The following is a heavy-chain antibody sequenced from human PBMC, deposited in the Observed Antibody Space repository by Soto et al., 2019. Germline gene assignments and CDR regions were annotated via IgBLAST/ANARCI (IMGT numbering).Heavy chain of an antibody. J-gene: IGHJ4*02. CDR1: GFIFSDYA. Sequence: EVQLLESGGDLVQPGGSLRLSCAASGFIFSDYAMTWVRQAPGKGLEWVSSISSRGERTYYADSVKGRLTISRDNSKSMLYLQVTNRSADDTAVYYCAKQRTPRYVTVAGRYYFDYWGQGTLVTVSS. CDR2: ISSRGERT. CDR3: AKQRTPRYVTVAGRYYFDY. V-gene: IGHV3-23*01. D-gene: IGHD6-19*01.